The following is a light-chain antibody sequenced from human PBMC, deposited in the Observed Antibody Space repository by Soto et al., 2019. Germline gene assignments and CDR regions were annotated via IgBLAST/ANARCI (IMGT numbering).Light chain of an antibody. CDR3: HQYDSWT. V-gene: IGKV3-20*01. CDR1: QTVSATF. J-gene: IGKJ1*01. Sequence: IVLTQSPGTLSLSPGERATLSCRASQTVSATFFAWYQQKPGQAPRLLIYGASSRATGIPDRFSGSGSGTDFTLTISRLDPEDFAVYYCHQYDSWTFGQGTKVDIK. CDR2: GAS.